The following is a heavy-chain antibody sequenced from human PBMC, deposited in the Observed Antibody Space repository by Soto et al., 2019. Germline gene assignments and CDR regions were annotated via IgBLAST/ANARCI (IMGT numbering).Heavy chain of an antibody. CDR2: TRNKANAYTT. Sequence: GGSLRLSCVASGFIFSDYYMDWVRQAPGKGLEWVGRTRNKANAYTTEYAASVKGRSVVSRDDAKNSLYLQMHSLKSEDTAVYYCARVQYSYGLWYYFDYWGQGALVTVSS. CDR3: ARVQYSYGLWYYFDY. CDR1: GFIFSDYY. V-gene: IGHV3-72*01. J-gene: IGHJ4*02. D-gene: IGHD5-18*01.